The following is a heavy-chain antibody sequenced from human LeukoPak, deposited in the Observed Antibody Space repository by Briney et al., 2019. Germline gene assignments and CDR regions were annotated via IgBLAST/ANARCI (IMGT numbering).Heavy chain of an antibody. V-gene: IGHV6-1*01. CDR1: GDSVSSSSAA. D-gene: IGHD6-19*01. Sequence: SQTLTLTCAISGDSVSSSSAAWNWIRQSPSRGLEWLGRTLYRSKWYNESEVSVKSRITINPDTSKNQFSLQLNSVTPEDTAVYYCARSIALAGDDYFDYWGQGTLVTVSS. J-gene: IGHJ4*02. CDR2: TLYRSKWYN. CDR3: ARSIALAGDDYFDY.